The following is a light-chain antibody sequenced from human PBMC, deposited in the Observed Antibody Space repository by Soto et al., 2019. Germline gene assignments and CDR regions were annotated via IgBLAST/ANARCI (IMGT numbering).Light chain of an antibody. CDR2: DNN. CDR1: NSNIGNNY. CDR3: ATWDTSLSGLV. Sequence: QSVLMQPPSVSATPGQKVTISCSGSNSNIGNNYVSWYQQLPGTAPKLLIYDNNKRPSGIPDRFSGSKSGTSATLGITGLQTGDEADYYCATWDTSLSGLVFGGGTKVTVL. V-gene: IGLV1-51*01. J-gene: IGLJ2*01.